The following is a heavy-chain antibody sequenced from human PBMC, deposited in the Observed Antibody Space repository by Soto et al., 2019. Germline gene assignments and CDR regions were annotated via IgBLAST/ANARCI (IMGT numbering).Heavy chain of an antibody. D-gene: IGHD6-13*01. Sequence: VQLVESGGGVVQPGRSLRLSCAASGFTFNSFGMHWVRQAPGKGLEWMAVIYYDGSIKYYGDSVKGRFTISRDNSKNTLYLQMNSLRAEDTAVYYWARGPPHSSSWYWYFDLWGRGTLVTVSS. J-gene: IGHJ2*01. CDR3: ARGPPHSSSWYWYFDL. CDR1: GFTFNSFG. CDR2: IYYDGSIK. V-gene: IGHV3-33*01.